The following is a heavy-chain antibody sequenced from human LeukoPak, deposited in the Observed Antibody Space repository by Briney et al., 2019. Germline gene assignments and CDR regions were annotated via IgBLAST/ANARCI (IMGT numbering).Heavy chain of an antibody. J-gene: IGHJ4*02. CDR2: IYYSGST. Sequence: SETLSLTCTVSGGSISSYYWSWIRQPPGKGLEWIGYIYYSGSTNYNPSLKSRVTISVDTSKNQFSLKLSSVTAADTAVYYCASGVEYYYDSSGYFDYWGQGTLVTVSS. CDR1: GGSISSYY. CDR3: ASGVEYYYDSSGYFDY. D-gene: IGHD3-22*01. V-gene: IGHV4-59*01.